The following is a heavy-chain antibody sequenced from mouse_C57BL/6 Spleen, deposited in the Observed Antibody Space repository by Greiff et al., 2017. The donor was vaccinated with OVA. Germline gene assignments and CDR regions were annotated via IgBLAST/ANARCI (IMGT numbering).Heavy chain of an antibody. Sequence: VQLVESGPGLVQPSQSLSITCTVSGFSLTSYGVHWVRQSPGKGLEWLGVIWSGGSTDYNAAFISRLSISKDNSKSQVFFKMNSLQADDTALSYCARTLPYYYGSSPYSFDSWGQGTTLTVSS. CDR3: ARTLPYYYGSSPYSFDS. J-gene: IGHJ2*01. D-gene: IGHD1-1*01. V-gene: IGHV2-2*01. CDR2: IWSGGST. CDR1: GFSLTSYG.